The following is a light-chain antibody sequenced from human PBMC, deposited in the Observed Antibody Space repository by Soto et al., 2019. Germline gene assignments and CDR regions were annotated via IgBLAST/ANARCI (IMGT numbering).Light chain of an antibody. CDR2: AAS. V-gene: IGKV1-5*03. CDR1: QSISRW. CDR3: QQYNDSFPYT. J-gene: IGKJ2*01. Sequence: IQMTQSPSTLSASVGDRVTITCRAIQSISRWLAWYQQKPGTAPKLLIYAASTLESGVPSRFSGSRSGTEFTLTVSSLQPDDFATYYCQQYNDSFPYTFGQGTKVDIK.